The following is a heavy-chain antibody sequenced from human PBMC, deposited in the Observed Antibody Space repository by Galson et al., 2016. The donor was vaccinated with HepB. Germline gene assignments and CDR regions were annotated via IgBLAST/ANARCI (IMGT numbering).Heavy chain of an antibody. CDR2: TSAYSGKT. CDR3: SRDKHGSGWPPIFNY. D-gene: IGHD6-25*01. V-gene: IGHV1-18*04. CDR1: GYTFNGYY. Sequence: SVKVSCKASGYTFNGYYIAWVRPAPGQGLAWVGWTSAYSGKTNYAQNLQGRVPMTTDTSTRTAYMELRSLRSDDKAIYYCSRDKHGSGWPPIFNYWGQGTLVTVSS. J-gene: IGHJ4*01.